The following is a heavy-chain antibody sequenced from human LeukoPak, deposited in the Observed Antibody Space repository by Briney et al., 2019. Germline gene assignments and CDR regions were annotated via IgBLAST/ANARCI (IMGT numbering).Heavy chain of an antibody. J-gene: IGHJ4*02. V-gene: IGHV3-49*04. CDR1: GFTFGDYA. D-gene: IGHD3-10*01. CDR2: IRGKAYGGTT. Sequence: PGGSLRLSCTASGFTFGDYAMTWVRQAPGKGLEWVGFIRGKAYGGTTEYAASVKGRFTISRDDSKSIAYLQMNSLKTEDTAVYYCTTSVVSGVNYFDYWGQGTLVTVSS. CDR3: TTSVVSGVNYFDY.